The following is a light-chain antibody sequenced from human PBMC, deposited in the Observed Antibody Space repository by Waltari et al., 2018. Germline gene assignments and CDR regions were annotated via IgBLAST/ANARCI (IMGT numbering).Light chain of an antibody. CDR1: QSVNYF. J-gene: IGKJ4*01. CDR2: DAS. V-gene: IGKV3-11*01. Sequence: EIVLTHSPATLSLSPGERATLSCRASQSVNYFLAWFQQKPGQAPRLLIYDASNRATGIPARFSGSGSGTDFTLTSSSRGPEDFAVYYCQQRTNWPLTFGGGTKVEIK. CDR3: QQRTNWPLT.